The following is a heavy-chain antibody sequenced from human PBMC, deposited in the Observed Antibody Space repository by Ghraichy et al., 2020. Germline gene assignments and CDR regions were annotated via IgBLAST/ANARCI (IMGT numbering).Heavy chain of an antibody. D-gene: IGHD5-12*01. J-gene: IGHJ4*02. CDR2: AHSSGSA. CDR3: ARRHGYSGSMDY. Sequence: ETLSLPCTVSGGSFTTYYWSWIRQPPGKGLQWIGYAHSSGSAYYNRSLKSRVTISVDTSQNQFSLRVTSLTAADTAVYYCARRHGYSGSMDYWGQGTLVSVSS. V-gene: IGHV4-59*01. CDR1: GGSFTTYY.